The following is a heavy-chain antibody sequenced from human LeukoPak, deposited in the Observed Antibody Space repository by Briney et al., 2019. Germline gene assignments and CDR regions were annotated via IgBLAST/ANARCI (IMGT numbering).Heavy chain of an antibody. Sequence: NSSETLSLTCAVYGGSFSGYYWSWIRQPPGKGLEWIGEINHSGSTNYNPSLKSRVTISVDTSKNHFSLNLSSVTAADTAIYYCARGGQWLPLDSWGQGILVTVSS. CDR3: ARGGQWLPLDS. V-gene: IGHV4-34*01. CDR2: INHSGST. D-gene: IGHD6-19*01. CDR1: GGSFSGYY. J-gene: IGHJ4*02.